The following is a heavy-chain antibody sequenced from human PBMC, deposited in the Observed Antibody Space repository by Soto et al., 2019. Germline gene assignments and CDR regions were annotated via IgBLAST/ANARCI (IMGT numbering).Heavy chain of an antibody. J-gene: IGHJ1*01. CDR1: GGSITSYD. Sequence: PSETLSLTCTVSGGSITSYDWSWIRQPPGKGLEWIGYIYHSGSTYYNPSLKSRVTISVDRSKNQFSLKLSSVTAADTAVYYCASSHAGAHITAAVHWGQGTLVTVSS. D-gene: IGHD6-13*01. CDR2: IYHSGST. V-gene: IGHV4-59*12. CDR3: ASSHAGAHITAAVH.